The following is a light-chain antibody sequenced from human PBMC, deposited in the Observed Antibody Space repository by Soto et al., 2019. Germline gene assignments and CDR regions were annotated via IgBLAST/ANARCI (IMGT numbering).Light chain of an antibody. J-gene: IGLJ1*01. V-gene: IGLV2-14*01. CDR2: EVN. CDR3: SSYTSISTLYV. Sequence: QSVLTQPPSASGSPGQSVAISCTGTSSDVGGYNYVSWYQQYPGKAPKLMIYEVNKRPSGVSNRFSGSKSDNTASLTISGLQAEDEADYYCSSYTSISTLYVFGTGTKVTVL. CDR1: SSDVGGYNY.